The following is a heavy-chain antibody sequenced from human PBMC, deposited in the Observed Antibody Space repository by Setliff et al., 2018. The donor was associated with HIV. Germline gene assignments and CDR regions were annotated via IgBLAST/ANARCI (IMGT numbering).Heavy chain of an antibody. J-gene: IGHJ4*02. CDR3: ARVGSYWSTFDY. V-gene: IGHV7-4-1*02. CDR2: INTETGKP. CDR1: GYTLTTYG. D-gene: IGHD1-26*01. Sequence: ASVKVSCKASGYTLTTYGISWVRQAPGQGPEWMGWINTETGKPMYAQGFRGRLVFSLDTSVNTAYLQINSLKAEDTAMYYCARVGSYWSTFDYWGQGALVTV.